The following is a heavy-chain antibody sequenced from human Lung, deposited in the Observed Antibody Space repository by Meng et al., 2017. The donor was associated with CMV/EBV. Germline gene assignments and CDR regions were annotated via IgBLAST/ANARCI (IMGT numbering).Heavy chain of an antibody. CDR3: TTDLYYYDSSGRRWFDY. Sequence: SCAASGFTFSNAWMSWVRQAPGKGLEWVGRIKSKTDGGTTDYAAPVKGRFTISRDDSKNTRYLQMNSLKTEDTAVYYCTTDLYYYDSSGRRWFDYWXQGTLVTVSS. V-gene: IGHV3-15*01. CDR2: IKSKTDGGTT. D-gene: IGHD3-22*01. CDR1: GFTFSNAW. J-gene: IGHJ4*02.